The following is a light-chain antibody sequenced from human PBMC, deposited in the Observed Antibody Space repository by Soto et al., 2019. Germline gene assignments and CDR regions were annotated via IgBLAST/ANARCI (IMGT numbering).Light chain of an antibody. J-gene: IGLJ7*01. CDR3: SSFTSTYTFV. Sequence: QSVLTQPASVSGSPGQSIAISCTGTSSDVGGYNYVSWYQQHPGKAPKLLISEVSNRPSGVSDRFSGSKSGNTASLTISGLQTEDEAEYYGSSFTSTYTFVFGGGTQLTVL. CDR2: EVS. V-gene: IGLV2-14*01. CDR1: SSDVGGYNY.